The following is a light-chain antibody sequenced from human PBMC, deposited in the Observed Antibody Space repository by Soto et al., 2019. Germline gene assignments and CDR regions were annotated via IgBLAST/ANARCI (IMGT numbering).Light chain of an antibody. V-gene: IGKV3-15*01. CDR2: GAS. CDR1: QSISSN. CDR3: QQYNNWHLT. Sequence: EIVMPQSPATLSVSPGERATLSCRASQSISSNLAWYQQKPGQAPRLLIYGASTRATGNPARFSGSGSGTEFTLTISSLQSEDFAVYYCQQYNNWHLTFGQGTKVEIK. J-gene: IGKJ1*01.